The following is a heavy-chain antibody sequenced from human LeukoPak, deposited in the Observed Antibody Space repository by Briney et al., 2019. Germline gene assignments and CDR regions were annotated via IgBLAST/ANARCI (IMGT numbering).Heavy chain of an antibody. D-gene: IGHD6-13*01. Sequence: RASVKASCKVSGYTLTELSMHWVRQAPGKGLEWMGGFDPEDGETIYAQRFQGRVTMTEDTSTDTAYMELSSLRSEDTAVYYCATGGKVGIAAAGTGLYYGMDVWGKGTTVTVSS. CDR1: GYTLTELS. J-gene: IGHJ6*04. CDR3: ATGGKVGIAAAGTGLYYGMDV. V-gene: IGHV1-24*01. CDR2: FDPEDGET.